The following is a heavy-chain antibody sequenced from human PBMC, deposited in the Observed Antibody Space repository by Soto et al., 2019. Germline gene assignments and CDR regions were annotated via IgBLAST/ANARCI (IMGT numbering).Heavy chain of an antibody. J-gene: IGHJ5*02. Sequence: QVQLVQSGAEVKKPGSSVKVSCKASGGTFSSYAISWVRQAPGQGLEWMRGIMPIFGTANYAQKFQGRVTITADESTSTAYMELSSLRSEDTAVDYRAREKTRYYDSSGYSEDNWFDPCGQGTLVTVPS. CDR2: IMPIFGTA. D-gene: IGHD3-22*01. V-gene: IGHV1-69*01. CDR3: AREKTRYYDSSGYSEDNWFDP. CDR1: GGTFSSYA.